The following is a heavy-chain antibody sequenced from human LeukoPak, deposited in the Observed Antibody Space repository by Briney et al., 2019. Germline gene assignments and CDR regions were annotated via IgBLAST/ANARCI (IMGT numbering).Heavy chain of an antibody. CDR1: GDSIRSYY. J-gene: IGHJ4*02. CDR2: IYSSGAT. CDR3: ARFAFCGANCWYYFDH. V-gene: IGHV4-4*09. Sequence: SETLSLTCTVSGDSIRSYYCSWIRQSPEKGREGSGNIYSSGATLYNPSLQSRVTMPLDRSKSQFSLNLSSVTAADMAVYYCARFAFCGANCWYYFDHWGPGALITVSS. D-gene: IGHD2-21*02.